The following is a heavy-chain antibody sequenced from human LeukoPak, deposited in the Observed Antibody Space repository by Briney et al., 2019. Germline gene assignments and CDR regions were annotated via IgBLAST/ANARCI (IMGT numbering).Heavy chain of an antibody. CDR1: GFTFDDYA. CDR2: FSWNSGNI. V-gene: IGHV3-9*01. J-gene: IGHJ6*03. D-gene: IGHD2/OR15-2a*01. CDR3: AKDAYGGATFFYYMDV. Sequence: TGGSLRLSCAGSGFTFDDYAMHWVRQTPGKGLEWVSGFSWNSGNIAYADFVGGRFTISRDNAKNSLSLQMNSLSDEDTAVYYCAKDAYGGATFFYYMDVWGKGTTVTVSS.